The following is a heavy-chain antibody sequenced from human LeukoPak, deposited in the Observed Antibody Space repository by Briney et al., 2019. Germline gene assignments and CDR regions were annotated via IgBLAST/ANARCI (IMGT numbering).Heavy chain of an antibody. V-gene: IGHV1-69*13. D-gene: IGHD3-16*01. Sequence: SVKVSCKASGGTFSSYAISWVRQAPGQGLEWMGGIIPIFGTANYAQKFQDRVTITADESTAYMELSSLRSEDTAVYYCARDSVGDIMMHGIDIWGQGTMVTVSS. CDR3: ARDSVGDIMMHGIDI. CDR2: IIPIFGTA. CDR1: GGTFSSYA. J-gene: IGHJ3*02.